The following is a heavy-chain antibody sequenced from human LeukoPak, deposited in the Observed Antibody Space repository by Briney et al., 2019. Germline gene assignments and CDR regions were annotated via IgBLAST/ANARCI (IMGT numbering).Heavy chain of an antibody. D-gene: IGHD3-3*01. CDR2: ISAYNGNT. Sequence: GSVTVSCKASGYTFTSYGISWVGQAPGQGLEWMGWISAYNGNTNYAQKFQCRVTMTTDTSTSTAYMELRSLRSDDTAVYYCARDNPVTIFGVVIIAQFDYWGQGTLVTVSS. CDR3: ARDNPVTIFGVVIIAQFDY. CDR1: GYTFTSYG. J-gene: IGHJ4*02. V-gene: IGHV1-18*01.